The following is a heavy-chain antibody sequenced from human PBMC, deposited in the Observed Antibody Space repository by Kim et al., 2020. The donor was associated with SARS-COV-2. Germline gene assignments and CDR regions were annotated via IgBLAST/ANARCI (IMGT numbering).Heavy chain of an antibody. CDR1: GYTFTSYY. J-gene: IGHJ4*02. CDR3: ARDFNVAHYYDSSGYYGTSLGGY. Sequence: ASVKVSCKASGYTFTSYYMHWVRQAPGQGLEWMGIINPSGGSTSYAQKFQGRVTMTRDTSTSTVYMELSSLRSEDTAVYYCARDFNVAHYYDSSGYYGTSLGGYWGQGTLVTVSS. D-gene: IGHD3-22*01. CDR2: INPSGGST. V-gene: IGHV1-46*01.